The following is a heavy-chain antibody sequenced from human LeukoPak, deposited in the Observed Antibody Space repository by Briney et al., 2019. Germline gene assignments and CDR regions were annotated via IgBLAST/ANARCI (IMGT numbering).Heavy chain of an antibody. Sequence: SETLCLTCAVSGGSISSGGYSWSWIRQPPGKGLEWIGYIYHSGSTYYNPSLKSRVTISVDRSKNQFSLKLSSVTAADTAVYCCASNRLRLAFDIWGQGTMVTVSS. V-gene: IGHV4-30-2*01. J-gene: IGHJ3*02. CDR2: IYHSGST. CDR3: ASNRLRLAFDI. CDR1: GGSISSGGYS. D-gene: IGHD1-14*01.